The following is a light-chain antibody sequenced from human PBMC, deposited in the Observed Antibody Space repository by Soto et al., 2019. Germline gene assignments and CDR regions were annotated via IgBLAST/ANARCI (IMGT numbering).Light chain of an antibody. V-gene: IGKV1-39*01. CDR1: QSISTN. J-gene: IGKJ4*01. Sequence: DLQMTQSPSSLSASIGDRVTITCRASQSISTNLNWYKQKPGKAHNLRIHDASSLQGGVPSRFSGSGSGTDVTLTISSLQPEDFATYYCQHSYGTPVTFGGGTKVE. CDR2: DAS. CDR3: QHSYGTPVT.